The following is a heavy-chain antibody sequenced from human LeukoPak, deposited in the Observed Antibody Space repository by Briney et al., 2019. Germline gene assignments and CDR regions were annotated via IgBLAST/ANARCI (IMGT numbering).Heavy chain of an antibody. D-gene: IGHD6-19*01. V-gene: IGHV3-23*01. Sequence: GGSLRLSCAVSGFTFSGYAMSWVRQAPGKGLEWVSGISGSGDSTPYADSVKGRFSVSRDNSKNTLYLQMNSLRAEDTALYYCARNISSGWYVAYWGPGTLVTVSS. CDR1: GFTFSGYA. J-gene: IGHJ4*02. CDR3: ARNISSGWYVAY. CDR2: ISGSGDST.